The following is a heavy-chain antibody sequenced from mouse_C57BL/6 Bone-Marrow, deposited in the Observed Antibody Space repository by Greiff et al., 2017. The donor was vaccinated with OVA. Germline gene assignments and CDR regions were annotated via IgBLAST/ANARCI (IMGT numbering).Heavy chain of an antibody. CDR3: ARGAMVTTPDY. CDR2: IDPSDSYT. CDR1: GYTFTSYW. J-gene: IGHJ2*01. D-gene: IGHD2-2*01. Sequence: QVQLKQPGAELVKPGASVKLSCKASGYTFTSYWMQWVKQRPGQGLEWIGEIDPSDSYTNYNQKFKGKATLTVDTSSSTAYMQLSSLTSEDSAVYYCARGAMVTTPDYWGQGTTLTVSS. V-gene: IGHV1-50*01.